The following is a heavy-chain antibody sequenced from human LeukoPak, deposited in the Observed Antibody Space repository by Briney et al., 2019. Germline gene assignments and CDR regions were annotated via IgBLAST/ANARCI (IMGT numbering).Heavy chain of an antibody. CDR3: ARLAESPQQVGADLNY. V-gene: IGHV1-8*01. CDR2: MNPNSGNT. Sequence: ASVKVSCKASGYTFTSYDINWVRQATGQGLGWMGWMNPNSGNTGYAQKFQGRVTMTRNTSISTAYMELSSLRSEDTAVYYCARLAESPQQVGADLNYWGQGTLVTVSS. D-gene: IGHD1-26*01. J-gene: IGHJ4*02. CDR1: GYTFTSYD.